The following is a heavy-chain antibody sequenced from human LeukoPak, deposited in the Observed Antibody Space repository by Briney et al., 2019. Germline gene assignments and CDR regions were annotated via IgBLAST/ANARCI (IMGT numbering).Heavy chain of an antibody. V-gene: IGHV4-39*07. CDR2: IYHSGST. J-gene: IGHJ6*03. Sequence: SETLSLTCTVSGGSVSSSSYYWGWIRQPPGKGLEWIGSIYHSGSTYYNPSLKSRVTISVDTSKNQFSLKLSSVTAADTAVYYCASLLLELQPYYYYMDVWGKGTTVTVSS. CDR1: GGSVSSSSYY. CDR3: ASLLLELQPYYYYMDV. D-gene: IGHD1-7*01.